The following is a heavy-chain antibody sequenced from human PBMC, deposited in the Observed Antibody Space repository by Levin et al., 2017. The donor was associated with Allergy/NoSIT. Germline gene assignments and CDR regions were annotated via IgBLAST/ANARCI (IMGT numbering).Heavy chain of an antibody. CDR3: AKDDGGSYPTTFAY. D-gene: IGHD1-26*01. J-gene: IGHJ4*02. V-gene: IGHV3-7*01. CDR1: GFTFSSYW. CDR2: IKMDGSVN. Sequence: GGSLRLSCVTSGFTFSSYWMSWVRQAPGKGLEWVANIKMDGSVNTYVDSVKGRFTISRDNAKNSLFLQMNSLRAEDTAIYYCAKDDGGSYPTTFAYWGQGARVTVSS.